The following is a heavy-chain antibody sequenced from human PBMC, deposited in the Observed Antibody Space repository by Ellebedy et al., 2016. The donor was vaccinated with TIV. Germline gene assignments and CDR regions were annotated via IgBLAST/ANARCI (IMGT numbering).Heavy chain of an antibody. J-gene: IGHJ2*01. CDR1: GGSISSTDYA. D-gene: IGHD2-8*02. V-gene: IGHV4-39*01. Sequence: GSLRLXXTVSGGSISSTDYARGWIRQPPGKGLEWIGTISSSGSTYYNPSLTSRVTVSEDTSKNQFSLKLSSVTAADTAVYYCARQRDPVLWYFDLWGRGTLVTVSS. CDR3: ARQRDPVLWYFDL. CDR2: ISSSGST.